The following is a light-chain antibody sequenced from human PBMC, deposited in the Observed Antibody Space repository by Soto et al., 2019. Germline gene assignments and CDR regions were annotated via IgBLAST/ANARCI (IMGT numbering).Light chain of an antibody. V-gene: IGKV4-1*01. J-gene: IGKJ2*01. CDR3: QQYYTTPYT. CDR1: QSVLYSSDNKNY. Sequence: DIVMTQSPDSLAVSLGERATINCKSSQSVLYSSDNKNYLTWYQQKPGQPPKLLISWASTRESGVPDRFSGSGSGTDLTLTISSPQAEDVAVYYCQQYYTTPYTFGQGTKLEIK. CDR2: WAS.